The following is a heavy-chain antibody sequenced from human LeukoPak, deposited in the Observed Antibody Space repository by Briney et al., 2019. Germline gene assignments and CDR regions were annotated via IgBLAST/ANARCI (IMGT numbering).Heavy chain of an antibody. Sequence: GESLKISCKGSGYSFTSYWIGWVRQMPGKGLEWMGIIYPGDSDTRYSPSFQGQVTISADKSISPAYLQWSSLKASDTAMYYCARSVSSGWYSGWFDPWGQGTLVTVS. V-gene: IGHV5-51*01. CDR3: ARSVSSGWYSGWFDP. D-gene: IGHD6-19*01. CDR2: IYPGDSDT. J-gene: IGHJ5*02. CDR1: GYSFTSYW.